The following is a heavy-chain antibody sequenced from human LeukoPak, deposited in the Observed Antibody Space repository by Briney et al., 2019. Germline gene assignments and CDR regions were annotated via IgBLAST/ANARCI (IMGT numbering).Heavy chain of an antibody. J-gene: IGHJ3*02. V-gene: IGHV3-30*02. Sequence: GGSLRLSCAASGFTFRTYGMHWVRQAPGKGLEWVTFIRYDGSNRYYADSVKGRFTISRDNSKNTLYLQMNSLRAEDTAVYYCARGAIGSFDIWGQGTVVTVSS. CDR3: ARGAIGSFDI. CDR2: IRYDGSNR. CDR1: GFTFRTYG.